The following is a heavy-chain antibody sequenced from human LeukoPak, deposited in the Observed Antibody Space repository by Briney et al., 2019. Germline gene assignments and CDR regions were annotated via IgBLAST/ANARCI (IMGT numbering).Heavy chain of an antibody. CDR3: ARGSIAAADIVYYFDC. V-gene: IGHV3-48*01. CDR2: ISSSSTI. CDR1: GFTFSSYS. J-gene: IGHJ4*02. D-gene: IGHD6-13*01. Sequence: TGGSLRLSCAASGFTFSSYSMNWVRQAPGKGLEWVSYISSSSTIYYADSVKGRFTISRDNAKNSLYLQMNSLRAEDTAVYYCARGSIAAADIVYYFDCWGQGTLVTVSS.